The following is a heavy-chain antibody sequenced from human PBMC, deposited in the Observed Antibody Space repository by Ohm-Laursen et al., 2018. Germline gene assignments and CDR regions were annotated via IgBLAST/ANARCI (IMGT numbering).Heavy chain of an antibody. V-gene: IGHV3-15*01. D-gene: IGHD6-13*01. Sequence: SLRLSCTASGFTFTNAWMTWVRQAPGKGLEWVGRIKSKSDGGTADYAAAVKGRFTIARDDSKNTLYLQTNSLKTEDTAVYYCLLHYSSDWYGYWGHGTLVTVSS. CDR3: LLHYSSDWYGY. CDR1: GFTFTNAW. J-gene: IGHJ4*01. CDR2: IKSKSDGGTA.